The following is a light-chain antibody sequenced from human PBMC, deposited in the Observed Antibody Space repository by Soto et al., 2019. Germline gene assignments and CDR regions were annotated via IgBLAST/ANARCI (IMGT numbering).Light chain of an antibody. CDR1: SSDVGGYNY. Sequence: QSVLTQPASVSGSRGQSITISCTGTSSDVGGYNYVSWYQQHPGKAPKLMIYEVSKRPSGVSNRFSGSKSGNTASLTISGLQAEDESDYYCSSSTSSSTWVFGGGTNLTVL. CDR3: SSSTSSSTWV. V-gene: IGLV2-14*01. CDR2: EVS. J-gene: IGLJ3*02.